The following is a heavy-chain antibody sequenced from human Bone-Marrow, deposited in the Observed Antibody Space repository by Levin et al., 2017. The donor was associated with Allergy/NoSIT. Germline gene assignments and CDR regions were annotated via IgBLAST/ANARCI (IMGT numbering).Heavy chain of an antibody. V-gene: IGHV1-3*01. J-gene: IGHJ3*02. CDR1: GYTFTSYA. CDR3: ARGPEGPRVTMGAFDI. Sequence: ASVKVSCKASGYTFTSYAMHWVRQAPGQRLEWMGWINAGNGNTKYSQKFQGRVTITRDTSVSTAYMELSSLRSEDTAVYYCARGPEGPRVTMGAFDIWGQGTMVTVSS. CDR2: INAGNGNT. D-gene: IGHD1-14*01.